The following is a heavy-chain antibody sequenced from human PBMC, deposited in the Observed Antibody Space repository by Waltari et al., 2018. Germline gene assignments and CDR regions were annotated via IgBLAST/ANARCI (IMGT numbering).Heavy chain of an antibody. CDR2: IPYSGST. V-gene: IGHV4-34*01. CDR1: GESFLGYF. CDR3: ARYGEVPASYFFDH. D-gene: IGHD2-21*01. Sequence: QVQLHQWGAGQLKPSETLSLTCAVSGESFLGYFWSWVRQSPGKGLEWLGSIPYSGSTNYNPTLESRLSLSVDTTKKQFSLKLTSVTAADAALYFCARYGEVPASYFFDHWGQGTLVTVSS. J-gene: IGHJ4*01.